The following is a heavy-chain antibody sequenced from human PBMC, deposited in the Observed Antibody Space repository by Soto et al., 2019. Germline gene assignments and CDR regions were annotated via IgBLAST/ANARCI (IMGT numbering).Heavy chain of an antibody. CDR2: IYYSGST. D-gene: IGHD4-17*01. CDR3: ARDNTVTSSPPYYYYSPGMDV. V-gene: IGHV4-31*03. J-gene: IGHJ6*02. Sequence: SETLSLTCTVSGGSISSGGYYWSWIRQHPGKGLEWIGYIYYSGSTYYNPSLKSRVTISVDTSKNQFSLKLSSVTAADTAVYYCARDNTVTSSPPYYYYSPGMDVWGQGTTVTVSS. CDR1: GGSISSGGYY.